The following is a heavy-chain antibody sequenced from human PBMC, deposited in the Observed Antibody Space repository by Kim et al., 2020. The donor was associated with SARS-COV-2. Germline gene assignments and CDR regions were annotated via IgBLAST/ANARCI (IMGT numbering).Heavy chain of an antibody. Sequence: GGSLRLSCVASGFTVSSNHMSWVRQAPGKGLEWVSIIYGGGNTYYADSVKGRFTIARDNSRNTPHFQMNSLRAEDTALYYCARNECWSGYHGFDSWGQGT. CDR1: GFTVSSNH. CDR2: IYGGGNT. D-gene: IGHD3-3*01. V-gene: IGHV3-53*01. CDR3: ARNECWSGYHGFDS. J-gene: IGHJ4*02.